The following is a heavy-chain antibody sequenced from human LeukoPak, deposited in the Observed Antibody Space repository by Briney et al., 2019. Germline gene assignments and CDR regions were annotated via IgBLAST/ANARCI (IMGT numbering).Heavy chain of an antibody. CDR3: ANSPHSKNLIY. J-gene: IGHJ4*01. CDR2: INWNGGST. CDR1: GFTFDDYG. Sequence: GGSLRLSCAASGFTFDDYGMSWVRQAPGKGLKWVSGINWNGGSTGYADSVKGRFTISRDNAKNSLYLQMNSLRAEDTALYYCANSPHSKNLIYWGQGTLVTVSS. D-gene: IGHD2/OR15-2a*01. V-gene: IGHV3-20*04.